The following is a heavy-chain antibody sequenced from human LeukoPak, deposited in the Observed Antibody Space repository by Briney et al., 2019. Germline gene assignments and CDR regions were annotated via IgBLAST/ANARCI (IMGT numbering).Heavy chain of an antibody. CDR2: ISLSGYT. Sequence: SGTLSLTCGVSGGSITTTNYWSWVRQSPGRGLEWFGEISLSGYTGFNPSLRGRVTMSLDESKNHLSLTLTSVTAADTAIYYCSGESGRYSPFGHWGQGILVTVTT. CDR1: GGSITTTNY. D-gene: IGHD1-26*01. CDR3: SGESGRYSPFGH. V-gene: IGHV4-4*02. J-gene: IGHJ4*02.